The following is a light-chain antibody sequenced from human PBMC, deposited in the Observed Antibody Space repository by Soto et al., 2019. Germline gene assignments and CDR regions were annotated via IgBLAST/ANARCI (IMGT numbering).Light chain of an antibody. J-gene: IGKJ1*01. Sequence: EIVLSQSPGTLSLYPGERATLSCRASQSVSSSFLAWYQQKPGQAPRLLIYGASNRATGIPDRFSGSGSGTDFTLTISRLEPEDFAVYYCQQYVTSPWAFGQGTKVDIK. CDR1: QSVSSSF. V-gene: IGKV3-20*01. CDR2: GAS. CDR3: QQYVTSPWA.